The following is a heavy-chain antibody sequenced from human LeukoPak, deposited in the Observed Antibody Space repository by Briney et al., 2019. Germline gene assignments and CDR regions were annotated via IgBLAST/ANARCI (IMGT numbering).Heavy chain of an antibody. CDR3: ARDPIVVVVAANYGMDV. V-gene: IGHV1-18*01. CDR2: ISAYNGNT. CDR1: GYTFTSYG. D-gene: IGHD2-15*01. J-gene: IGHJ6*02. Sequence: ASVKVSFKASGYTFTSYGISWVRQAPGQGLEWMGWISAYNGNTNYAQKLQGRVTMTTDTSTSTAYMELRSLRSDDTAVYYCARDPIVVVVAANYGMDVWGQGTTVTVSS.